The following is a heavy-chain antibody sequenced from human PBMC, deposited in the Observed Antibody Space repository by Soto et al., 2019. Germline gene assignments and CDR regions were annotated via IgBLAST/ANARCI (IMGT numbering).Heavy chain of an antibody. Sequence: QVQLVESGGGVVQPGRSLRLSCAAFGFSFRSYAMHWVRQAPGKGLEWVAVMSYDGSDKDYADSVKGRFTISRDNSKNTLYLQMSSRRAEDTAVYYCARARLDTPALEYWGQGTLVTVSS. CDR3: ARARLDTPALEY. J-gene: IGHJ4*02. D-gene: IGHD2-2*01. V-gene: IGHV3-30-3*01. CDR2: MSYDGSDK. CDR1: GFSFRSYA.